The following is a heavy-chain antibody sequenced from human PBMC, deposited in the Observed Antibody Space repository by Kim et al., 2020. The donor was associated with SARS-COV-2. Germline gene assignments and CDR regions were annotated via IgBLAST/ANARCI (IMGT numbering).Heavy chain of an antibody. V-gene: IGHV1-3*02. D-gene: IGHD6-19*01. J-gene: IGHJ4*02. CDR3: ARDRGSSGWYVFDY. Sequence: SQEFQGRVTITRDTSASTAYMELSSLRSEDMAVYYCARDRGSSGWYVFDYWGQGTLVTVSS.